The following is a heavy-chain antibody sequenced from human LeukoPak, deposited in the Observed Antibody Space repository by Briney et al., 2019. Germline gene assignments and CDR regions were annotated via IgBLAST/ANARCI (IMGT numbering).Heavy chain of an antibody. CDR3: ARAGNGSGSYSTDY. Sequence: GASVKVSCKASGGTFSSYAISWVRQAPGQGLEWMGRIIPILGIANYAQKFQGRVTITADKSTSTAYMELSSLRSEDTAVYYCARAGNGSGSYSTDYWGQGTLVTVSS. J-gene: IGHJ4*02. V-gene: IGHV1-69*04. CDR2: IIPILGIA. D-gene: IGHD3-10*01. CDR1: GGTFSSYA.